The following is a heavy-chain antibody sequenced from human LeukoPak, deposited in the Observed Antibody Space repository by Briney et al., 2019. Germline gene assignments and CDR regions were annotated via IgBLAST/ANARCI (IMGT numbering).Heavy chain of an antibody. J-gene: IGHJ4*02. CDR2: ISNTGGFT. V-gene: IGHV3-23*01. D-gene: IGHD2/OR15-2a*01. CDR1: GFTFSSYS. CDR3: ATGGSMAHEGIHS. Sequence: GGSLRLSCAASGFTFSSYSMNWVRQAPGKGLEWVCSISNTGGFTYHADSMKGRFTISRDNSKNTLFLQMKSLRGDDTAVYYCATGGSMAHEGIHSWGQGTLVIVSS.